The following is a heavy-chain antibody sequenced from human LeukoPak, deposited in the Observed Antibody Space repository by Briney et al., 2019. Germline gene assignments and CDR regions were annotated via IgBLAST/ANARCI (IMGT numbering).Heavy chain of an antibody. V-gene: IGHV4-59*01. Sequence: SETLSLTCTVSGGSISSYYRSWIRQPPGKGLEWIGYIYYSGSTNYNPSLKSRVTISVDTSKNQFSLKLSSVTAADTAVYYCARAVYCGGDCYSGAFDIWGQGTMVTVSS. CDR1: GGSISSYY. D-gene: IGHD2-21*02. CDR3: ARAVYCGGDCYSGAFDI. J-gene: IGHJ3*02. CDR2: IYYSGST.